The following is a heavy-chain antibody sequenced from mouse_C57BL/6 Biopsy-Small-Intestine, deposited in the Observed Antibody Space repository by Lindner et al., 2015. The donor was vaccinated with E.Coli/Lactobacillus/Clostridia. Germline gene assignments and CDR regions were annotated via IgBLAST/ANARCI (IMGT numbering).Heavy chain of an antibody. V-gene: IGHV1-14*01. D-gene: IGHD4-1*02. J-gene: IGHJ1*01. Sequence: SVKVSCKASGYTFTRSAMHWVRQAPGQRLEWMGWINAGNGFTKYSQKFQGRVILTRDTSASTAYLELGSLRSEDTAVYYCARVQLERLYYYYMDVWGEGTTVTVSS. CDR3: ARVQLERLYYYYMDV. CDR2: INAGNGFT. CDR1: GYTFTRSA.